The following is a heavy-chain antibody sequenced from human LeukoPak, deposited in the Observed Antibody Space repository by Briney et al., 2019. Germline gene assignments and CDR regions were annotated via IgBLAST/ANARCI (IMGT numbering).Heavy chain of an antibody. CDR2: INPNSGDT. Sequence: ASVKVSCKASGYVFSGYYIHWVRQAPGQGLEWMGRINPNSGDTNYIQKLQGRVTMTRDTSISTAYMDLRSLKSDDTAVYYCARDRGSGGNHFDYWGQGTLVTVSS. CDR3: ARDRGSGGNHFDY. V-gene: IGHV1-2*06. J-gene: IGHJ4*02. D-gene: IGHD3-16*01. CDR1: GYVFSGYY.